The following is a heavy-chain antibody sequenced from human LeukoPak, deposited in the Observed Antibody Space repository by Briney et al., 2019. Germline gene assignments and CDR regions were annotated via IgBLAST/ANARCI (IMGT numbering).Heavy chain of an antibody. CDR2: ISGSGGST. CDR1: GFTFSSYA. V-gene: IGHV3-23*01. Sequence: QAGGSLRLSCGASGFTFSSYAMSWVRQAPGKGLEWVSAISGSGGSTYYADSVKGRFTISRDNSKNTLYLQMNSLRAEDTAVYYCAKAQIVVVPAATYYFDYWGQGTLVTVSS. D-gene: IGHD2-2*01. CDR3: AKAQIVVVPAATYYFDY. J-gene: IGHJ4*02.